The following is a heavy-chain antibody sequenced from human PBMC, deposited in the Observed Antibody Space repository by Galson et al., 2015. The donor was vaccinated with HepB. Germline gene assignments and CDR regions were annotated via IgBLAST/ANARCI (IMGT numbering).Heavy chain of an antibody. D-gene: IGHD3-10*01. Sequence: SLRLSCAASGFTFTNYWMNWVRQVPGKGLVWVSHINRDGSNVRYTDSVRGRFSISRDNAKNMVFLQMNSLGVEDTAVYFCVREGNYYSMDVWGNGTTVIVSS. V-gene: IGHV3-74*01. CDR3: VREGNYYSMDV. J-gene: IGHJ6*04. CDR1: GFTFTNYW. CDR2: INRDGSNV.